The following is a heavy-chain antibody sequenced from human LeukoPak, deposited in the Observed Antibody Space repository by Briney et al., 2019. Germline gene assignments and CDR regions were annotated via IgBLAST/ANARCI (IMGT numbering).Heavy chain of an antibody. CDR2: IYHSGST. V-gene: IGHV4-38-2*01. Sequence: KPSETLSLTCAVSGYSISSGYYWGWIRQPPGKGQEWIGSIYHSGSTYYNPSLKSRVTISVDTSKNQFSLKLSSVTAADTAVYYCAKEGSGYYPFIDYWGQGTLVTVSS. D-gene: IGHD3-22*01. J-gene: IGHJ4*02. CDR3: AKEGSGYYPFIDY. CDR1: GYSISSGYY.